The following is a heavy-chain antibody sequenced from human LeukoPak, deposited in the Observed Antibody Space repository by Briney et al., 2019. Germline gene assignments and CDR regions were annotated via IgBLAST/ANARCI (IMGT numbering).Heavy chain of an antibody. CDR1: GGSFSGYY. V-gene: IGHV4-34*01. Sequence: PSETLSLTCAVYGGSFSGYYWSWIRQPPGKALEWIGELNHSGSTNYNPSLKSRVTISVDTSKNQFSLKLSSVTAADTAVYYCAIGKGHDVGRNYFDYWGQGTLVTVSS. J-gene: IGHJ4*02. CDR2: LNHSGST. D-gene: IGHD1-14*01. CDR3: AIGKGHDVGRNYFDY.